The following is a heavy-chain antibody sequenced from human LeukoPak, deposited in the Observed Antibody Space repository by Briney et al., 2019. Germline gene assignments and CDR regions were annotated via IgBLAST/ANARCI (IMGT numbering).Heavy chain of an antibody. J-gene: IGHJ4*02. D-gene: IGHD2-8*02. Sequence: GGSLRLSCAASGFTFNTYWMTWVRQAPGKGLEWVGLIKGKAGGETTHYAAPVKGRFTISRDDSRNTLYLQMNSLKTEDTALYYCAKDVPLTGGRSLLYWGQGTLVSVSS. CDR1: GFTFNTYW. V-gene: IGHV3-15*01. CDR3: AKDVPLTGGRSLLY. CDR2: IKGKAGGETT.